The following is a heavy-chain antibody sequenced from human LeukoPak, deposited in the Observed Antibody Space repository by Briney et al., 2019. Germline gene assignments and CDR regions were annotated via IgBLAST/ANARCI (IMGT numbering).Heavy chain of an antibody. Sequence: PGRSLRLSCEASGFTFNSYGMHWVRQAPGKGLEWVAGIWYAGSKKYYADSVKGRFTISRDNSKNTLYLQMNSLRAEDAAVYYCARDLGGEQLIHIWCGPWGQGPLVTVSS. CDR3: ARDLGGEQLIHIWCGP. J-gene: IGHJ5*02. CDR2: IWYAGSKK. CDR1: GFTFNSYG. D-gene: IGHD6-13*01. V-gene: IGHV3-33*01.